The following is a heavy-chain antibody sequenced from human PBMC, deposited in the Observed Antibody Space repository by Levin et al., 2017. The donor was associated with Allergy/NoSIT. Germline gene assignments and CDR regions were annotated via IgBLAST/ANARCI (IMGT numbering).Heavy chain of an antibody. J-gene: IGHJ4*02. D-gene: IGHD6-6*01. CDR3: ARPIFPLVPTACFDY. CDR1: GFTFSSYG. CDR2: IWYDGSNK. Sequence: GGSLRLSCAASGFTFSSYGMHWVRQAPGKGLEWVAVIWYDGSNKYYADSVKGRFTISRDNSKNTLYLQMNSLRAEDTAVYYCARPIFPLVPTACFDYWGQGTLVTVSS. V-gene: IGHV3-33*01.